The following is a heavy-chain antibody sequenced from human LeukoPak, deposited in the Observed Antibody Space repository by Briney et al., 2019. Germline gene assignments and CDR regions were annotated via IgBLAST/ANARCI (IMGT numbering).Heavy chain of an antibody. CDR2: ISGGTSGT. CDR3: ARVARGTNLLVVVPAAFDY. D-gene: IGHD2-2*01. J-gene: IGHJ4*02. CDR1: GFSFSIYV. V-gene: IGHV3-21*01. Sequence: PGGSLRLSCAASGFSFSIYVMSWVRQAPGKGLEWVSTISGGTSGTHYADSVRGRFTISRDNAKNSLYLQMNSLRAEDTAVYYCARVARGTNLLVVVPAAFDYWGQGTLVTVSS.